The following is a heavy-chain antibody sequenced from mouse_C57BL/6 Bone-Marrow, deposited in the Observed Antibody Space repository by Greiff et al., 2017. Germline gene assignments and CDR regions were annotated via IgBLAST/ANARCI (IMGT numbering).Heavy chain of an antibody. J-gene: IGHJ3*01. D-gene: IGHD4-1*01. CDR1: GYTFTSSG. V-gene: IGHV1-81*01. CDR2: IYPRSGNT. CDR3: ANLTGTTGFAY. Sequence: VQLQQSVAELARPGASVKLSCTASGYTFTSSGISWVKQRTGQGLEWIGEIYPRSGNTYYTEKFKGKATLTAAKSSSTAYMQLRSLTSEDSAVYFCANLTGTTGFAYWGRGTRVTVSA.